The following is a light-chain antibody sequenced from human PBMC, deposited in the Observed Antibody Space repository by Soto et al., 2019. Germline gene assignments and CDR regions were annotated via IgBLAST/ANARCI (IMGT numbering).Light chain of an antibody. J-gene: IGLJ1*01. CDR3: CSYAGGSNV. Sequence: QSALTQPASVSXXPGQSITISCTGTSSDVGSYEVVSWYQQYPGKAPKLMIYEGSKRPSGVSDRFSGSKSGNTASLTISGLQAEDEADYFCCSYAGGSNVFGAGTKVTVL. CDR1: SSDVGSYEV. CDR2: EGS. V-gene: IGLV2-23*03.